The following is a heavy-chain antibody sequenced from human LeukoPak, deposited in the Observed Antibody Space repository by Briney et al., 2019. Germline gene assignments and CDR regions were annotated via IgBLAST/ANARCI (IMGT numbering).Heavy chain of an antibody. V-gene: IGHV3-66*01. CDR2: IYSGGST. CDR3: ARAPLVGATSAGY. CDR1: GFTVSSNY. J-gene: IGHJ4*02. D-gene: IGHD1-26*01. Sequence: PGGSLRLSCAASGFTVSSNYMSWVRQAPGKGLEWVSVIYSGGSTYYADSVKGRFTISRDNSKNTLYLQMNSLRAEDTAVYYCARAPLVGATSAGYWGQGTLVTVSS.